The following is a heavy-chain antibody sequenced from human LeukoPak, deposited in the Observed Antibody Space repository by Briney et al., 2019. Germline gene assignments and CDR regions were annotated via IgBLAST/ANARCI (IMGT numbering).Heavy chain of an antibody. CDR2: IYSGGSI. V-gene: IGHV3-66*01. J-gene: IGHJ4*02. Sequence: GGSLRLSCAASGFTVSSNYMTWVRQAPGKGLEWVSVIYSGGSINYADSVKGRFTISRDNSENKLFLQMNSLRAEDTAVYYCAKDLYGSGSYTDYWGQGTLVTVSS. CDR1: GFTVSSNY. D-gene: IGHD3-10*01. CDR3: AKDLYGSGSYTDY.